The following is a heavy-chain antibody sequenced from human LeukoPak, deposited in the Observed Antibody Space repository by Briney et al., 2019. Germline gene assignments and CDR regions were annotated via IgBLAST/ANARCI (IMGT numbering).Heavy chain of an antibody. J-gene: IGHJ5*02. CDR1: GGSFSGYY. D-gene: IGHD2-2*01. Sequence: SETLSLTCAVYGGSFSGYYWSWIRQPPGKGLEWIGEINHSGSTNYNPSLKSRVTISVDTSKNQFSLKLSSVTAADTAVYYCAGTTVVVAAATRRLGWFDPWGQGTLVTVSS. CDR2: INHSGST. V-gene: IGHV4-34*01. CDR3: AGTTVVVAAATRRLGWFDP.